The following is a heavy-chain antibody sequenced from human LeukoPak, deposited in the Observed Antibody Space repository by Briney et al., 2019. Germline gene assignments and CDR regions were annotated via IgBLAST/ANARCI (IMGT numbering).Heavy chain of an antibody. D-gene: IGHD3-10*01. CDR2: IYYSGTT. CDR1: GGSISSDNYY. J-gene: IGHJ4*02. CDR3: AKHYMGSSYNHGLDC. V-gene: IGHV4-39*01. Sequence: TSETLSLTCTVSGGSISSDNYYWGWIRQPPGKGLEWIGSIYYSGTTYYNPSLKSRVTISVDTSKNQFSLKLSSVTAADTALYYCAKHYMGSSYNHGLDCWGQGTLVTVSS.